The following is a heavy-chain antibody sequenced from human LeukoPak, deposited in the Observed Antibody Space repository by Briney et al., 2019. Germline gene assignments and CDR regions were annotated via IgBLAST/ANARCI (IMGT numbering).Heavy chain of an antibody. CDR1: GGSFSGYY. V-gene: IGHV4-34*01. CDR3: ARRKGGYSSSRYLGFDY. D-gene: IGHD6-13*01. CDR2: INHSGST. Sequence: SETLSLTCAVYGGSFSGYYWSWIRQPPGKGLEWIGEINHSGSTNYNPSLKSRVTISVDTSKNQFSLKLSSVTAADTAVYYCARRKGGYSSSRYLGFDYWGQGTLVTVSS. J-gene: IGHJ4*02.